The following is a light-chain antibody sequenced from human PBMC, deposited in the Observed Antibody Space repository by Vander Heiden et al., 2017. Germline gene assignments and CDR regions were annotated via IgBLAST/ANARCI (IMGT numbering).Light chain of an antibody. CDR1: SSNIGGNT. CDR3: AAWEDSLNGPV. Sequence: QPLLTQLPPASGTPGQMPTISCYGNSSNIGGNTVNWYQQHPGAAPKLLMSNNNQRPSGVPDRFSGSKSGTSASLAISGLQSDDEADYYCAAWEDSLNGPVFGGGTKLTVL. V-gene: IGLV1-44*01. J-gene: IGLJ3*02. CDR2: NNN.